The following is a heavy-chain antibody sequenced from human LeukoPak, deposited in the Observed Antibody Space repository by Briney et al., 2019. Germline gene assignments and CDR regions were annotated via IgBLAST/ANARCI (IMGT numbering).Heavy chain of an antibody. Sequence: GGSLRLSCAASGFTFSSYGMNWVRQAPGKGLEWVSGINYSGGNTYYADAVKGRLTISRDNSENTLYLQMNTLRAADTAVYYCAKPGQATPFPPCVDLWGQGTLVTVAS. CDR3: AKPGQATPFPPCVDL. J-gene: IGHJ5*02. V-gene: IGHV3-23*01. CDR1: GFTFSSYG. CDR2: INYSGGNT. D-gene: IGHD2/OR15-2a*01.